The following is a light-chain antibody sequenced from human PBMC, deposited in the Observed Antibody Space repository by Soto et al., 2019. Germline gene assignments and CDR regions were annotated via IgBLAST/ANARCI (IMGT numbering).Light chain of an antibody. Sequence: DIQMTQSPSSVSASVGDRVTITCRASQGISSWLAWYQQKPGKAPKLLIYAASSLQSGVPSRFSGSGAGHDFTFTISGLPPKDFATYYCNQHNSFPITFGQGTRLDLK. J-gene: IGKJ5*01. V-gene: IGKV1-12*01. CDR1: QGISSW. CDR2: AAS. CDR3: NQHNSFPIT.